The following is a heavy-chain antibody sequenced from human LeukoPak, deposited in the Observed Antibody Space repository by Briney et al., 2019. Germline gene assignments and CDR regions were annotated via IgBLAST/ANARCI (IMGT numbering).Heavy chain of an antibody. CDR1: GYTFTSYG. J-gene: IGHJ6*02. D-gene: IGHD5-12*01. V-gene: IGHV1-18*01. CDR2: ISAYNGNT. CDR3: AREPSDSSGEYYYYGMDV. Sequence: GASVKVSCKASGYTFTSYGISWVRQAPGQGLEWVGWISAYNGNTNYAQKLQGRVTMTTDTSTSTAYMELRSLRSDDTAVYYCAREPSDSSGEYYYYGMDVWGQGTTVTVSS.